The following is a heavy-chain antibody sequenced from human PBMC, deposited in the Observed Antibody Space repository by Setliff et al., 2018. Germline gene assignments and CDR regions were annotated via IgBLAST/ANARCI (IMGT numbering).Heavy chain of an antibody. J-gene: IGHJ3*02. CDR1: GGSFDTYY. CDR2: LNHSGSG. CDR3: RQAVVGRDVFDI. Sequence: PSETLSLTCSVYGGSFDTYYWSWIRQPPGKGLEWFGELNHSGSGDYNPSFKSRVTISVDTSKKQFSLTLTSVTAADTALYYCRQAVVGRDVFDIWGQGTVVTVSS. V-gene: IGHV4-34*01. D-gene: IGHD1-1*01.